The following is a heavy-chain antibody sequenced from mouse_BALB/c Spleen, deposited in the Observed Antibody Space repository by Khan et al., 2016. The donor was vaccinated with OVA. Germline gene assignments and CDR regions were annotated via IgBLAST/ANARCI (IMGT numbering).Heavy chain of an antibody. Sequence: QVQLQQPGAELVKPGASVKLSCKTSGYTFTSYWIQWVKQRPGQGLGWIGQIFPGTGTTYYNENFKGRATLTVDTSSSTAYMQLSSLTSEASAVYLSARGYFGNYEFVYWGQGTLVTVSP. D-gene: IGHD2-1*01. CDR2: IFPGTGTT. V-gene: IGHV1S132*01. CDR1: GYTFTSYW. J-gene: IGHJ3*01. CDR3: ARGYFGNYEFVY.